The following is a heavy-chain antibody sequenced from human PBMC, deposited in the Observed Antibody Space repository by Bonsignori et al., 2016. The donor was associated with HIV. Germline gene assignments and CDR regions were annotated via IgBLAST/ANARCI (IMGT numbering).Heavy chain of an antibody. CDR3: ARDKNRLVQIHLKDY. D-gene: IGHD6-19*01. CDR2: INPNSGAT. J-gene: IGHJ4*02. V-gene: IGHV1-2*02. Sequence: WVRQAPGQRPEWMGWINPNSGATNYARKFLGRVTMTRDTSINTVYMELSRLRSDDTAVFYCARDKNRLVQIHLKDYWGQGTLVTVSS.